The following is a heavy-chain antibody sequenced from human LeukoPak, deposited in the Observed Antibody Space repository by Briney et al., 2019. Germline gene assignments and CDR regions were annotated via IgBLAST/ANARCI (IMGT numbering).Heavy chain of an antibody. V-gene: IGHV3-23*01. CDR1: GFTFSSHA. J-gene: IGHJ4*02. D-gene: IGHD5-24*01. Sequence: GGSLRLSCAVSGFTFSSHAMTWVRQAPGKGLEWVSVINDSGGSTYYADSVKGRFTISRDNSKNTLFLQMNSLRAEDTAVYYCAKGRDAFDYWGQGTLVTVSS. CDR3: AKGRDAFDY. CDR2: INDSGGST.